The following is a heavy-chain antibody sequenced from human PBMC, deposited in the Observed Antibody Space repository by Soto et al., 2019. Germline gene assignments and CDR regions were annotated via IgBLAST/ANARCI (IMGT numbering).Heavy chain of an antibody. CDR3: PYRGYCTGGTCYPNY. J-gene: IGHJ4*02. D-gene: IGHD2-15*01. Sequence: HPGGSLRLSCAASGFTFSSYAMSWVRQAPGKGLEWVSGITASGGSTYYADSVKGRFTISRDNSRNTLYLQMNSLRAEDTAVYYCPYRGYCTGGTCYPNYWGQGTLVTVSS. CDR2: ITASGGST. V-gene: IGHV3-23*01. CDR1: GFTFSSYA.